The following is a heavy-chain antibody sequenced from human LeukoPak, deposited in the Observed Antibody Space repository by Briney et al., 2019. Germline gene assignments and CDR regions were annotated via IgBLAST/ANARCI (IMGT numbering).Heavy chain of an antibody. J-gene: IGHJ5*02. Sequence: SETLSLTCAVYGGSFSGYYWSWIRQPPGTGLEWIGEINHSGSTNYNPSLKSRVTISVDTSKNQFSLKLSSVTAADTAVYYCARKLPYCSSTSCYTGGWFDPWGQGTLVTVSS. CDR3: ARKLPYCSSTSCYTGGWFDP. D-gene: IGHD2-2*02. V-gene: IGHV4-34*01. CDR2: INHSGST. CDR1: GGSFSGYY.